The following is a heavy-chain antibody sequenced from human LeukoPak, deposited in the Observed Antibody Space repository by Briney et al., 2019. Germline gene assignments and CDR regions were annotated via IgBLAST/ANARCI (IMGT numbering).Heavy chain of an antibody. J-gene: IGHJ4*02. CDR3: ARGPGGSSWYLTLEGGYYFDY. V-gene: IGHV3-33*01. CDR1: GFSFSTYG. Sequence: GGSLRLSCAASGFSFSTYGMHWVRQAPGKGLEWVALIWYDESNKYYADSVKGRFTVSRDNAKNSLYLQMNSLRAEDTAVYYCARGPGGSSWYLTLEGGYYFDYWGQGTLVTVSS. D-gene: IGHD6-13*01. CDR2: IWYDESNK.